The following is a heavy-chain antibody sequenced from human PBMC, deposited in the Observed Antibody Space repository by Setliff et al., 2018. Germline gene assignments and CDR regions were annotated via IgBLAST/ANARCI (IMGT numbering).Heavy chain of an antibody. CDR3: AKEREAYCGDDCYDAWWSDP. CDR1: GFTFSSYG. V-gene: IGHV3-30*02. Sequence: GGSLRLSCAASGFTFSSYGMHWVRQAPGKGLEWVAFIRYDGRNKYYADSVKGRFTISRDNSKNTLYLQMNSLRAEDTAVYYCAKEREAYCGDDCYDAWWSDPWGQGTLVTVSS. D-gene: IGHD2-21*02. J-gene: IGHJ5*02. CDR2: IRYDGRNK.